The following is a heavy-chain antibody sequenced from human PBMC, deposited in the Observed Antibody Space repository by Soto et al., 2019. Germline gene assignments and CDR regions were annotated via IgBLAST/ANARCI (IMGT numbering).Heavy chain of an antibody. D-gene: IGHD4-17*01. Sequence: SETLSLTCPVNGGSFCDYYRTWIRQPPGKGLEWIGEINHSGSTNYNPSLKSRVTISVDTSKNQFSLKLSSVTAADTAVYYCARGRRTTVTIDYWGQGTLVTVSS. CDR1: GGSFCDYY. V-gene: IGHV4-34*01. CDR3: ARGRRTTVTIDY. J-gene: IGHJ4*02. CDR2: INHSGST.